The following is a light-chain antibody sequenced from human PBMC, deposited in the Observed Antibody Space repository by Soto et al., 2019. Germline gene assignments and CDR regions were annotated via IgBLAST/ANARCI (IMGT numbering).Light chain of an antibody. J-gene: IGKJ2*01. Sequence: DIQMTQSPSSLSASVGDRVTITCQASQDISNYLNWYQQKPGKAHKLLIYDASNLETGVPSRFSGSGSGTDFTFTISSLQNEDIETYYFQQYDNLPYTFGQGTKQEIK. CDR2: DAS. V-gene: IGKV1-33*01. CDR3: QQYDNLPYT. CDR1: QDISNY.